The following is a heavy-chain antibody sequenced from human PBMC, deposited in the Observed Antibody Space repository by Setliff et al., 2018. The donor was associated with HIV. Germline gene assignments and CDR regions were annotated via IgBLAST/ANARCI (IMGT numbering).Heavy chain of an antibody. D-gene: IGHD3-10*01. Sequence: SETMCLTGAVSSYSISSGYYWGWIRQPPGKGLERIGNNYHSGSTYYNPSLKSRVTISVDTSKNQFSLKLISVTAADTAVYYCARVQVSGTYPIDYWGQGTLVTVSS. CDR1: SYSISSGYY. CDR2: NYHSGST. V-gene: IGHV4-38-2*01. J-gene: IGHJ4*02. CDR3: ARVQVSGTYPIDY.